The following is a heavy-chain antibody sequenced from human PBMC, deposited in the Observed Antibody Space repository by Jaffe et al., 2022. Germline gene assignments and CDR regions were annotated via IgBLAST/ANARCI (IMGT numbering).Heavy chain of an antibody. CDR1: GFTFSSYE. V-gene: IGHV3-48*03. J-gene: IGHJ4*02. CDR3: ARDGAGYCSGGSCYWTHLVDY. D-gene: IGHD2-15*01. CDR2: ISSSGSTI. Sequence: EVQLVESGGGLVQPGGSLRLSCAASGFTFSSYEMNWVRQAPGKGLEWVSYISSSGSTIYYADSVKGRFTISRDNAKNSLYLQMNSLRAEDTAVYYCARDGAGYCSGGSCYWTHLVDYWGQGTLVTVSS.